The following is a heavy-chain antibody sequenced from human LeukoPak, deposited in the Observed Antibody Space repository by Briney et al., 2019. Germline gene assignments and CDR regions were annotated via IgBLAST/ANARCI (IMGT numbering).Heavy chain of an antibody. D-gene: IGHD6-13*01. J-gene: IGHJ4*02. CDR3: ARDGPIPAADQYFFDN. CDR2: ISYDGSKE. V-gene: IGHV3-30-3*01. Sequence: GRSLRLSCAASGFTFSSYAMHWVRQAPGKGLEWVAVISYDGSKEYYTDSVKGRFTISRDNSKNTLYLQMNSLRAEDTSVYYCARDGPIPAADQYFFDNWGQGTLVTVSS. CDR1: GFTFSSYA.